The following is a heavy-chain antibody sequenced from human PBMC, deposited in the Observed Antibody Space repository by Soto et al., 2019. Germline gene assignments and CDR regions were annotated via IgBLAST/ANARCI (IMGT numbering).Heavy chain of an antibody. D-gene: IGHD3-22*01. Sequence: ASVKVSCKASGYTFTSYYMHWVRQAPGQGLEWMGIINPSGGSTSYAQKFQGRVTMTRDTSTSTVYMELSSLRSEDTAVYYCARERPPYYYDSSGAYYYYYGMDVWGQGTTVTVSS. CDR1: GYTFTSYY. J-gene: IGHJ6*02. CDR3: ARERPPYYYDSSGAYYYYYGMDV. CDR2: INPSGGST. V-gene: IGHV1-46*01.